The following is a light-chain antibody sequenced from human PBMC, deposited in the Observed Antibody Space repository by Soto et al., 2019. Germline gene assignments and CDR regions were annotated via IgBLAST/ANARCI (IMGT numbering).Light chain of an antibody. J-gene: IGKJ1*01. CDR1: QGISYH. CDR3: QQYNNWPRT. CDR2: GAS. V-gene: IGKV1-27*01. Sequence: DLQMTQSPSSLYASVGDRVTITCRASQGISYHVAWYQQKPGKVPKLLIYGASTLQSGVPSRFSGSGSGTEFTLTISSLQSEDFAVYYCQQYNNWPRTFRQGTKV.